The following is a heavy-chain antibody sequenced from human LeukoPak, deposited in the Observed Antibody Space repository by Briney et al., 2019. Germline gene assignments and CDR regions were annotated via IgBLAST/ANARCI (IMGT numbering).Heavy chain of an antibody. D-gene: IGHD6-6*01. CDR1: GGSFSGYY. Sequence: PSETLSLXCAVYGGSFSGYYWSWIRQPPGKVLEWIGEINHSGGTNYNPSLKSRVTISVDTSKNQFSLKLSSVTAADTAVYYCARLRGRLAARPWAYSSWGQGTLVTVSS. V-gene: IGHV4-34*01. J-gene: IGHJ5*02. CDR3: ARLRGRLAARPWAYSS. CDR2: INHSGGT.